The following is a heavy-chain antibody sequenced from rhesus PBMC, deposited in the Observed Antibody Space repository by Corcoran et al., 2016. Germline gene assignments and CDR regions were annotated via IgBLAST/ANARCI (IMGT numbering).Heavy chain of an antibody. CDR2: IYGGSGST. J-gene: IGHJ4*01. V-gene: IGHV4-143*01. CDR3: ARVYYEDEYGYYYTPYYFDY. D-gene: IGHD3S6*01. CDR1: GGSISGYYL. Sequence: QVQLQESGPGVVKPSETLSLTCAVSGGSISGYYLWSWIRQPPGKGLEWIGFIYGGSGSTSYNPSLKSRVISSIDTSKNQFSLKLSSVTAADTAVYYCARVYYEDEYGYYYTPYYFDYWGQGVLVTVSS.